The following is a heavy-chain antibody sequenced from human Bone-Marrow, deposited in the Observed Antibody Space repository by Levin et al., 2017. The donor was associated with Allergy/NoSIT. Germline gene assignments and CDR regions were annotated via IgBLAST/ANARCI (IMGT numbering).Heavy chain of an antibody. D-gene: IGHD1-1*01. CDR1: GGSFTTSS. CDR3: ARGPSTGTTSLDH. J-gene: IGHJ4*02. CDR2: INHRGTS. Sequence: SQTLSLTCAVSGGSFTTSSWSWIRQTPGKGLDWIGEINHRGTSYFNPSLKSRVTLSLDSSKNQFSLNLTSVTAADTAVYYCARGPSTGTTSLDHWGQGILVTVSS. V-gene: IGHV4-34*01.